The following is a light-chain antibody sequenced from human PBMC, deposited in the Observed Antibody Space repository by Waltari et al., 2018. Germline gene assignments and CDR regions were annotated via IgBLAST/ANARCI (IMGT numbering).Light chain of an antibody. Sequence: EIVLTQSPGTLSLSHGERATLYCRASQSITRNNLAWYQQIPGQAPRILIYDASSRATGIPDRFSGSGSGTDFTLTVSRLEPADFAVYYCQQYGSSPWTFGQGTKVEIK. CDR2: DAS. CDR1: QSITRNN. V-gene: IGKV3-20*01. CDR3: QQYGSSPWT. J-gene: IGKJ1*01.